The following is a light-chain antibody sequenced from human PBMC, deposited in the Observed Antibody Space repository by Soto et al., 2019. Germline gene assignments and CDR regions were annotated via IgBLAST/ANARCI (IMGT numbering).Light chain of an antibody. V-gene: IGLV1-47*01. J-gene: IGLJ1*01. CDR2: RNN. Sequence: SVLTQPPSASGTPGQRVTISCSGSSSKIGSNYVYWYQQFPGTAPKLLIYRNNQRPSGVPDRFSGSKSGTSASLAISGHRSEDEADYYCAAWDDSLSGFYVFGTGTKVTVL. CDR3: AAWDDSLSGFYV. CDR1: SSKIGSNY.